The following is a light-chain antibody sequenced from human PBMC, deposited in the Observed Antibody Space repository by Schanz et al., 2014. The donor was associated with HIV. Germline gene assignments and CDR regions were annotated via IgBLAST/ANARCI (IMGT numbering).Light chain of an antibody. CDR1: SSNIGNNY. J-gene: IGLJ3*02. Sequence: QSVLTQPPSVSAAPGQKVTISCSGSSSNIGNNYVSWYQQLPGTAPKLLIYGNSNRPSGVPDRFSGSRSGTSASLAITGLQAEDEADYYCGSYTTDSTWVFGGGTKLTVL. CDR2: GNS. CDR3: GSYTTDSTWV. V-gene: IGLV1-51*02.